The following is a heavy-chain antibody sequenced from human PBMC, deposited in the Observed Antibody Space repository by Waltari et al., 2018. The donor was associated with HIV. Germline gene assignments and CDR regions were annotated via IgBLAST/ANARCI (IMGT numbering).Heavy chain of an antibody. CDR3: ARTYSGSYPRGYAFNI. J-gene: IGHJ3*02. D-gene: IGHD1-26*01. CDR2: IYYNGNT. V-gene: IGHV4-59*01. Sequence: LSLTCTVSGGSISDYYWSWIRQPPGKGLELIGFIYYNGNTNYNPSLKSRVTISMGTSRNHFSLQLTSVTAADTAVYYCARTYSGSYPRGYAFNIWGQGTMVTVSS. CDR1: GGSISDYY.